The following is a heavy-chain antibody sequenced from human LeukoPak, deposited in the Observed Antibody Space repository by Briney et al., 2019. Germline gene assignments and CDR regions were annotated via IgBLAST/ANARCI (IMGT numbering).Heavy chain of an antibody. Sequence: PGGSLRLPCAASGFIFRSYSMNWVRQAPGKGLEWVSSLTSISTYVYYADSVKGRFTVSRGNAKNSLYLQMNSLRAEDTAVYYCVRAGIGGTKEDGMDVWGQGTTVTVSS. CDR3: VRAGIGGTKEDGMDV. J-gene: IGHJ6*02. CDR2: LTSISTYV. V-gene: IGHV3-21*01. D-gene: IGHD1-14*01. CDR1: GFIFRSYS.